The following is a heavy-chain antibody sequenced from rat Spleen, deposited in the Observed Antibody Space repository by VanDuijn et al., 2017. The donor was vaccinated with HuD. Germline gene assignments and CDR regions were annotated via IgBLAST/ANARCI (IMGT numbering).Heavy chain of an antibody. CDR2: ISTSGGST. V-gene: IGHV5-25*01. Sequence: EVQLVESGGGLVQPGRSLKLSCAASGFTFSNYDMAWVRQAPTKGLEWVASISTSGGSTYYRDSVKGRFTVSRDNAKSTLYLQMDSLRSEDTATYYGARQMYTTDYFDHWGQGVMVTVSA. CDR1: GFTFSNYD. CDR3: ARQMYTTDYFDH. D-gene: IGHD1-6*01. J-gene: IGHJ2*01.